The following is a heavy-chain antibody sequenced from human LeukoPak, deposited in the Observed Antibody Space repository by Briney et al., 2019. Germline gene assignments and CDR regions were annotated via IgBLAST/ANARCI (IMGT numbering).Heavy chain of an antibody. Sequence: GGSLRLSCAASGFTFSSYAMSWVRQAPGKGLEWVSAISGSGGSTYYADSVKGRFTISRDNSKNTLYLQMNSLRAEDTAVYYCAKSTKRYYYDSSGYYYFDYWGQGTLVTVSS. V-gene: IGHV3-23*01. D-gene: IGHD3-22*01. CDR3: AKSTKRYYYDSSGYYYFDY. J-gene: IGHJ4*02. CDR1: GFTFSSYA. CDR2: ISGSGGST.